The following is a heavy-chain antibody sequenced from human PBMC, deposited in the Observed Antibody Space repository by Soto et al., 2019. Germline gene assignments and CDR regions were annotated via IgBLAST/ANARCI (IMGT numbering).Heavy chain of an antibody. D-gene: IGHD3-22*01. J-gene: IGHJ3*02. CDR2: ISSSSSYI. V-gene: IGHV3-21*01. CDR3: ARYYYDSSGSLLWAFDI. Sequence: GGSLRLSCAASGFTFSSYSMNWVRQAPGKGLEWVSSISSSSSYIYYADSVKGRFTISRDNAKNSLYLQMNSLRAEDTAVYYCARYYYDSSGSLLWAFDIWGQGTMVTVSS. CDR1: GFTFSSYS.